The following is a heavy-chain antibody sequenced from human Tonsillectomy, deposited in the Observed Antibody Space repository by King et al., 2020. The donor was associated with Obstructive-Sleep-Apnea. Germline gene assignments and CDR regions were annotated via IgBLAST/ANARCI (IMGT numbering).Heavy chain of an antibody. D-gene: IGHD1-26*01. Sequence: QLQLQESGPGLVKPSETLSLTCTVSGGSISSSNYYWAWIRQPPGKGLEWIGGVYYSGGTYYNPSLKSRVTMSVDTSKNQFSLKLSSVTAADTAVYYCARDPYSYFDYWGQGTLVTVSS. CDR1: GGSISSSNYY. CDR2: VYYSGGT. CDR3: ARDPYSYFDY. V-gene: IGHV4-39*07. J-gene: IGHJ4*02.